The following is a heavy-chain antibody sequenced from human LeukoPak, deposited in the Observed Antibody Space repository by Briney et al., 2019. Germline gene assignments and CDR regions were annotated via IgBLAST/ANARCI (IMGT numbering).Heavy chain of an antibody. Sequence: GGSLRLSCAASGFTFNSHAMHWVRQAPGKGLEWVAFISYDGSIKYYADSVKGRFTISRDNSKNTLYLQMNSLRAEDTAVYYCARRYCSSTSCLIDYWGQGTLVTVSS. D-gene: IGHD2-2*01. CDR2: ISYDGSIK. CDR3: ARRYCSSTSCLIDY. J-gene: IGHJ4*02. CDR1: GFTFNSHA. V-gene: IGHV3-30-3*01.